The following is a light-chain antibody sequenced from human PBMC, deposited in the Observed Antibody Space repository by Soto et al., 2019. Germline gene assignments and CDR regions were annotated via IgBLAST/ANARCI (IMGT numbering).Light chain of an antibody. CDR1: QGVSSSY. CDR2: GAS. Sequence: EIVLTQSPGTLSLSPGEIATLSCRASQGVSSSYLAWYQQKPGQAPRLLIYGASSRATGIPDRFSGSGSGTDFTLTISRLEPEDFAVYYCHPYGSSPYTFGQGTKLEIK. CDR3: HPYGSSPYT. V-gene: IGKV3-20*01. J-gene: IGKJ2*01.